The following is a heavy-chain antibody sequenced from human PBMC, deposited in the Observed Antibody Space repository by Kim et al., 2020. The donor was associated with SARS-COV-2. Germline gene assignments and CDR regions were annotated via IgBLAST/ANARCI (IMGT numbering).Heavy chain of an antibody. V-gene: IGHV3-23*01. CDR2: ISGSGGST. CDR3: AKYTLSERLEWLFRVDY. D-gene: IGHD3-3*01. Sequence: GGSLRLSCAASGFTFSSYAMSWVRQAPGKGLEWVSAISGSGGSTYYADSVKGRFTISRDNSKNTLYLQMNSLRAEDTAVYYCAKYTLSERLEWLFRVDYWGQGTLVTVSS. CDR1: GFTFSSYA. J-gene: IGHJ4*02.